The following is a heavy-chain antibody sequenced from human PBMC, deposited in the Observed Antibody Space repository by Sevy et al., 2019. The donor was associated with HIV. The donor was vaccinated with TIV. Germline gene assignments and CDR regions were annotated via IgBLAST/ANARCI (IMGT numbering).Heavy chain of an antibody. Sequence: SETLSLTCTVSGGSISSYYWSWIRQPPGKGLEWIGYIYYSGSTNYNPSLKSRVTISVGTSKNQFSLRLSSVTAADTAVYYCARAGVKGYSGSYYGFDYWGQGTLVTVSS. CDR2: IYYSGST. CDR1: GGSISSYY. D-gene: IGHD1-26*01. V-gene: IGHV4-59*01. J-gene: IGHJ4*02. CDR3: ARAGVKGYSGSYYGFDY.